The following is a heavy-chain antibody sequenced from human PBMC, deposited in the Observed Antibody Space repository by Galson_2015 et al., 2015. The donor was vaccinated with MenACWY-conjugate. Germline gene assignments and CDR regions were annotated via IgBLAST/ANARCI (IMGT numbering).Heavy chain of an antibody. CDR2: ISNSGSST. V-gene: IGHV3-23*01. CDR1: GFTFTTYA. J-gene: IGHJ4*02. Sequence: SLRLSCAASGFTFTTYAMSWVRQAPGKGLEWVSAISNSGSSTYYADSVKGRFAISRDNSKNTLYLQMDSLRAEDTAVYYCAKRQRVSSNTWYTCDYWGQGTLVTVSS. CDR3: AKRQRVSSNTWYTCDY. D-gene: IGHD6-13*01.